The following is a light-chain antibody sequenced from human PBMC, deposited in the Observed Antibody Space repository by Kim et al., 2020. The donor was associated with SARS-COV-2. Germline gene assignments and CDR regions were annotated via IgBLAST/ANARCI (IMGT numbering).Light chain of an antibody. CDR1: QSVNSSY. J-gene: IGKJ2*01. V-gene: IGKV3-20*01. CDR3: QQYGSSPYT. Sequence: LSPGASAALRCRARQSVNSSYLAWYQQKPGQAPRLLIYGASSRATGIPDRFSGSGSGTDFTLTISRLEPEDFAVYYCQQYGSSPYTFGQGTKLEI. CDR2: GAS.